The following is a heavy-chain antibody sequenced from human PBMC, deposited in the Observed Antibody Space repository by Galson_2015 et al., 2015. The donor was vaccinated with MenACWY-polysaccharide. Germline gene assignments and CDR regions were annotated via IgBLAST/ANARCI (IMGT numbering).Heavy chain of an antibody. Sequence: SLTCTVYGGSFSGYYWSWIRQPPGKGLEWIGEINHSGDTNYNPSLKSRVTMSVDTSKNQFSLKLSSVTAADTAVFYCARVAFSSLVRGKYYYMDVWGNGTTVTVSS. CDR3: ARVAFSSLVRGKYYYMDV. CDR1: GGSFSGYY. V-gene: IGHV4-34*01. CDR2: INHSGDT. J-gene: IGHJ6*03. D-gene: IGHD6-13*01.